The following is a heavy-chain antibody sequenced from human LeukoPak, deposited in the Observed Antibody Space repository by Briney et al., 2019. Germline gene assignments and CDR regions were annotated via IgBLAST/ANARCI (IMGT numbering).Heavy chain of an antibody. V-gene: IGHV5-51*03. J-gene: IGHJ4*02. CDR1: GQCFTTYW. CDR2: IYPTDSET. CDR3: ARGGHENFDY. D-gene: IGHD1-26*01. Sequence: GQSLKLSCTGSGQCFTTYWVAWGRQMPGKGLEWMGTIYPTDSETTYSPSFQGHVTISVDKSIGIAYLQWTSLKTSDTAIYYCARGGHENFDYWGQGTLVTVSS.